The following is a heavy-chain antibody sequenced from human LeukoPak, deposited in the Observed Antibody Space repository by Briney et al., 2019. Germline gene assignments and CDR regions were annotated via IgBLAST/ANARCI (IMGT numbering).Heavy chain of an antibody. CDR3: AKGSGAYAYLFDY. D-gene: IGHD2-15*01. Sequence: PVGSLRLSCAASGFSFSSYDMTWVRQAPGKGLEWVSGIRGSAGSKDYADSVKSRFTVSRDNSKNTLYLQMSSLRADDTAVYYCAKGSGAYAYLFDYWGRGTLVTVSS. CDR1: GFSFSSYD. J-gene: IGHJ4*02. V-gene: IGHV3-23*01. CDR2: IRGSAGSK.